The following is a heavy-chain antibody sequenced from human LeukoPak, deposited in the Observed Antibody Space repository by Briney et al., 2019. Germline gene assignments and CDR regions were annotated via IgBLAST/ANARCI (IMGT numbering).Heavy chain of an antibody. V-gene: IGHV3-48*01. CDR1: GFSFTSYS. CDR3: ARIVGAADC. Sequence: PGGSLRLSCAASGFSFTSYSMSWVRQAPGKGLEWISYISISSSPIFYADSVKGRFTISRDNVKKTLYLQMNSLITEETAVYYCARIVGAADCWGRGTLVTVSS. J-gene: IGHJ4*02. D-gene: IGHD1-26*01. CDR2: ISISSSPI.